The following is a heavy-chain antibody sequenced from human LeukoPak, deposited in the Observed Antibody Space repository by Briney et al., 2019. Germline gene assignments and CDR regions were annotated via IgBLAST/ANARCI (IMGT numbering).Heavy chain of an antibody. CDR2: IRYDGSNK. V-gene: IGHV3-30*02. CDR1: GFTFSSYG. J-gene: IGHJ6*03. Sequence: PGGSLRLSCAASGFTFSSYGMHWVRQAPGKGLEWVAFIRYDGSNKYYADSVKGRFTISRDNSKNLLYLQMNSLRAEDTAVYYCAREWGTPGDYYYYYMDVWGKGTTVTVSS. CDR3: AREWGTPGDYYYYYMDV. D-gene: IGHD2-15*01.